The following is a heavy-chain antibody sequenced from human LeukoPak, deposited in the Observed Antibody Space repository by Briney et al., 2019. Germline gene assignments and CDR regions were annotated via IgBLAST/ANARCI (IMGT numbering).Heavy chain of an antibody. CDR3: ARGRQRYFDWLLSPQLYYYYGMDV. D-gene: IGHD3-9*01. Sequence: ASVKVSCKASGYTFTSYDINWVRQATGQGLEWMVWMNPNIGNTGYAKKFQGRVTLTRTTAKSTAYMELSSLRSEDTDVYYCARGRQRYFDWLLSPQLYYYYGMDVWGQGTTVTVSS. CDR2: MNPNIGNT. J-gene: IGHJ6*02. V-gene: IGHV1-8*01. CDR1: GYTFTSYD.